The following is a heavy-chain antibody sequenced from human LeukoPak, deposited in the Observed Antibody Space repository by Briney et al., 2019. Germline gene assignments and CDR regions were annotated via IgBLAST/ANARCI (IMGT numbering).Heavy chain of an antibody. Sequence: SQTHSLTCAISGDSVSGNSAAWNWIRQSPSRGLEWLGRTYYRSKWYNDYAVSVKSRITINPDTSKNQFSLQPNSVTPDDTAVYYCTRGGSGMTVALFDNWGQGTLVTVSS. CDR1: GDSVSGNSAA. CDR2: TYYRSKWYN. D-gene: IGHD2-21*02. J-gene: IGHJ4*02. CDR3: TRGGSGMTVALFDN. V-gene: IGHV6-1*01.